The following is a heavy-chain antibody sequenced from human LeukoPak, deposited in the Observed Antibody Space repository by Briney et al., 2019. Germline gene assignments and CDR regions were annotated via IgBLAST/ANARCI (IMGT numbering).Heavy chain of an antibody. CDR3: AKKPPPIYDYGDSFDY. V-gene: IGHV3-23*01. CDR1: GFTFSGYA. CDR2: ISGSGGST. Sequence: GGSLRLSCAASGFTFSGYAMSWVRQAPGKGLEWASVISGSGGSTYYADSVKGRFTISRDNSKNTLYLQMNSLRAEDTAVYYCAKKPPPIYDYGDSFDYWGQGTLVTVSS. D-gene: IGHD4-17*01. J-gene: IGHJ4*02.